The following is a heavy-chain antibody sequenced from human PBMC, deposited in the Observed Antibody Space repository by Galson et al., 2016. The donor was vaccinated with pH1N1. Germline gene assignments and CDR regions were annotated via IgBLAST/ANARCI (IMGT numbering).Heavy chain of an antibody. CDR3: ARSPRGWNFPDYYNCMDG. CDR1: GDSVSTNSAA. J-gene: IGHJ6*03. CDR2: TYYRSKSYN. V-gene: IGHV6-1*01. D-gene: IGHD1-7*01. Sequence: CAISGDSVSTNSAAWNWIRQSPSRGLEWLGGTYYRSKSYNDYALSVKGRITINPDTSKTQFSLQLNSVIPKDTAVYYCARSPRGWNFPDYYNCMDGWGKGTTVTVSS.